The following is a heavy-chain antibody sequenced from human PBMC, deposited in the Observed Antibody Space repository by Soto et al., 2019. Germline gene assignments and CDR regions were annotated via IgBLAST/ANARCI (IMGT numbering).Heavy chain of an antibody. V-gene: IGHV5-51*01. D-gene: IGHD2-2*01. CDR1: GFTFTSYW. CDR3: AKHEGYCSTTACSNFDY. CDR2: IYPGDSDS. Sequence: GESLKISCKGSGFTFTSYWIAWVRQMPGKGLEWMGIIYPGDSDSSYSPSFQGQVTISADKSINTAYLHWSSLKASDTAIYYCAKHEGYCSTTACSNFDYWGQGTLVTVSS. J-gene: IGHJ4*02.